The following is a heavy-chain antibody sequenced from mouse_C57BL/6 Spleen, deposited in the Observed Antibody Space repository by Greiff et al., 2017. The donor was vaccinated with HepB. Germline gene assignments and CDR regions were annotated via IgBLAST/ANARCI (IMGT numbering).Heavy chain of an antibody. CDR2: IDPSDSYT. J-gene: IGHJ1*03. CDR3: AREFPYYYGSSD. Sequence: QVQLQQPGAELVKPGASVKLSCKASGYTFTSYWMQWVKQRPGQGLEWIGEIDPSDSYTNYNQKFKGKATLTVDTSSSTAYMQLSSLTSEDSAVYYCAREFPYYYGSSDWGTGTTVTVSS. CDR1: GYTFTSYW. V-gene: IGHV1-50*01. D-gene: IGHD1-1*01.